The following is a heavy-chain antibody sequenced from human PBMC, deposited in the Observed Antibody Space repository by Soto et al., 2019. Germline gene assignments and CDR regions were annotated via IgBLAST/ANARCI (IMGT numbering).Heavy chain of an antibody. CDR2: ISSSSSYI. CDR3: AREGSVVVPAAEYYFDY. D-gene: IGHD2-2*01. V-gene: IGHV3-21*01. CDR1: GFTFSSYS. J-gene: IGHJ4*02. Sequence: EVQLVESGGGLVKPGGSLRLSCAASGFTFSSYSMNWVRQAPGKGLEWVSSISSSSSYIYYADSVKGRFTISRDNAKNSLYLQMNSLRAEDTAVYYCAREGSVVVPAAEYYFDYWGQGTLVTVSS.